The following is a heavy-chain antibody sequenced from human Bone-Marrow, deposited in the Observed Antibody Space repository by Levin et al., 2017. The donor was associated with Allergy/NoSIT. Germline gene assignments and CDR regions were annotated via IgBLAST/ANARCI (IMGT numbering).Heavy chain of an antibody. CDR2: ISVSGETT. CDR1: GFIFSNFG. J-gene: IGHJ5*01. CDR3: AKDLVVLTTLARQLDS. Sequence: GESLKISCTGSGFIFSNFGMSWVRQAPGKGLEWVSGISVSGETTYYGDSVKDRFTISRDNSQNTVYLQMNSLRAEDTALYFCAKDLVVLTTLARQLDSWGQGTLVTVSS. V-gene: IGHV3-23*01. D-gene: IGHD1-1*01.